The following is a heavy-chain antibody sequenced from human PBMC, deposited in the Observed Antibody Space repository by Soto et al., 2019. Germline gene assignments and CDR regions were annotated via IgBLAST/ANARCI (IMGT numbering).Heavy chain of an antibody. V-gene: IGHV3-15*07. J-gene: IGHJ6*02. CDR1: GFTFSKAW. D-gene: IGHD6-13*01. CDR2: IKSKTDGGTT. CDR3: TTDLVAAAGISIYLYYYYYGMDV. Sequence: PGGSLRLSCAAPGFTFSKAWVNWVRQAPGKGLEWVGRIKSKTDGGTTDYAAPVKGRFTISRDDSKNTLYLQMNSLKTEDTAVYYCTTDLVAAAGISIYLYYYYYGMDVWGQGTTVTVSS.